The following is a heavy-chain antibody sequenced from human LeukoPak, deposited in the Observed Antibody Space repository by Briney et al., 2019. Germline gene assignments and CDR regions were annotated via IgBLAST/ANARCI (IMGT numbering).Heavy chain of an antibody. D-gene: IGHD3-10*01. V-gene: IGHV3-66*01. CDR2: TYRGGTT. Sequence: GGSLSLSCAASGITVSGNYMNWVRQAPGQGLEWVSVTYRGGTTYYADSVKDRFTVSRDNSGSTLYLQMNSLRAEDTAVYYCAREAYYYGSGTESGGSFFYGMDVWGPGTSVVVSS. CDR1: GITVSGNY. CDR3: AREAYYYGSGTESGGSFFYGMDV. J-gene: IGHJ6*02.